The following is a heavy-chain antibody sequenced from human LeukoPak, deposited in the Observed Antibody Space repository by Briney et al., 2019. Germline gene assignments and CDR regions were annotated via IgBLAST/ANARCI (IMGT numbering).Heavy chain of an antibody. CDR1: GGTVSSGSYY. J-gene: IGHJ4*02. CDR3: ARENRITIFGVAQYYFDY. D-gene: IGHD3-3*01. V-gene: IGHV4-61*01. Sequence: SETLSLTCTVSGGTVSSGSYYWSWIRQPPGKGLEWIGYIYYSGSTNYNPSLKSRVTISVDTSKNQFSLKLSSVTAADTAVYYCARENRITIFGVAQYYFDYWGQGTLVTVSS. CDR2: IYYSGST.